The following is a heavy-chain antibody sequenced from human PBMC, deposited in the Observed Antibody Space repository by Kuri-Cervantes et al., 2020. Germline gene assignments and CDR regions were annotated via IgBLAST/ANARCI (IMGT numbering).Heavy chain of an antibody. V-gene: IGHV3-23*01. CDR2: ISGSGHST. D-gene: IGHD2-8*02. J-gene: IGHJ4*02. CDR3: AKAYLLEYCTGTVCYPFDC. CDR1: GFTFSSYA. Sequence: GESLKISCAASGFTFSSYAMSWVRQAPGKGLEWVSGISGSGHSTYSADSVRGRFTISRDNSKSTLYLQMNSLRAEDTAIYYCAKAYLLEYCTGTVCYPFDCWGQGTLVTVSS.